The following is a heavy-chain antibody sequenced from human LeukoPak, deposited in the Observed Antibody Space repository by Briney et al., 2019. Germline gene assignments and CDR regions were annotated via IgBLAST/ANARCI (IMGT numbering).Heavy chain of an antibody. CDR1: GFTFSSYW. CDR2: INSDGSST. Sequence: PGGSLRLSCAASGFTFSSYWMHWVRQAPGKGLVWVSRINSDGSSTSYADSVKGRFTISRDNAKNTLYLQMNSLRAEDTAVYYCAIEGGYCSSTSCYSGYWGQGTLVTVSS. D-gene: IGHD2-2*01. J-gene: IGHJ4*02. CDR3: AIEGGYCSSTSCYSGY. V-gene: IGHV3-74*01.